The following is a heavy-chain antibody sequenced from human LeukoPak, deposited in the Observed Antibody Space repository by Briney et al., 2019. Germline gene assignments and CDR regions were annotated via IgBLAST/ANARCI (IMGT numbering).Heavy chain of an antibody. CDR1: GYTFTSYG. CDR3: AREGYSSSWYSRHGMDV. V-gene: IGHV1-18*01. Sequence: ASVNVSCKASGYTFTSYGISWVRQAPGQGLEWMGWISAYNGNTNYAQKLQGRVTMTTDTSTSTAYMELRSLRSDDTAVYYCAREGYSSSWYSRHGMDVWGQGTTVTVSS. J-gene: IGHJ6*02. D-gene: IGHD6-13*01. CDR2: ISAYNGNT.